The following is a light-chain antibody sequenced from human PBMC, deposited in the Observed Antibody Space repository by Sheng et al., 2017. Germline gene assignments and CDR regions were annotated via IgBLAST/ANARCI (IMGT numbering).Light chain of an antibody. J-gene: IGKJ1*01. CDR1: QSISNW. CDR2: KAS. V-gene: IGKV1-5*03. CDR3: QQYSDYRT. Sequence: DIQMTQSPSTLSVSVGDRVTITCRASQSISNWLAWYQQKPGKAPKLLIYKASTLDSGVPSRFSGSGSGTEFTLTISSLQPDDFATYYCQQYSDYRTFGQGTKVE.